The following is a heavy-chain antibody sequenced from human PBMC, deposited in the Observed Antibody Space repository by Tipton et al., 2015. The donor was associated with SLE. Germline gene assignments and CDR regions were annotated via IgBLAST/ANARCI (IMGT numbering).Heavy chain of an antibody. CDR1: GGSIRSYY. D-gene: IGHD1-26*01. CDR3: ARAGEGWEPNNYYYFGTDV. J-gene: IGHJ6*02. Sequence: TLSLTCTVSGGSIRSYYWTWIRQPPGKRLEWIAYIYHSGITNYNPSLQSRVTISVDRSKNQFSLKLTSVTAADTAVYYCARAGEGWEPNNYYYFGTDVWGRGATVTVSS. CDR2: IYHSGIT. V-gene: IGHV4-59*01.